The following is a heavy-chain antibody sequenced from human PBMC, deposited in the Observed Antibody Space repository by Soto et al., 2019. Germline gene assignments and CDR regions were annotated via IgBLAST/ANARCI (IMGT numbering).Heavy chain of an antibody. CDR2: ISSNGDST. Sequence: PSDALRHSCLASRFTFSSYAMHWGRQAPGKGLEYVSSISSNGDSTYYADSVKGRFTISRDNSKNTMYLQMSSLRAEDTAVYYCAKQRILAFWGQGSIVTV. CDR3: AKQRILAF. V-gene: IGHV3-64D*06. J-gene: IGHJ3*01. CDR1: RFTFSSYA.